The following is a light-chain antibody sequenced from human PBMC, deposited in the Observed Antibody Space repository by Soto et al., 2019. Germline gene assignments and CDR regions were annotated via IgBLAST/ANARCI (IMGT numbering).Light chain of an antibody. CDR1: SSNIGAGYD. J-gene: IGLJ1*01. CDR2: DVS. V-gene: IGLV2-11*01. Sequence: QSVLTQPPSVSGAPGQRVTISCTGSSSNIGAGYDVSWYQQHPGKAPKVMIYDVSKRPSGVPDRFSGSKSGNTASLTISGLQAEDEADYYCCSYAGTYTSFVFGTGTKVTVL. CDR3: CSYAGTYTSFV.